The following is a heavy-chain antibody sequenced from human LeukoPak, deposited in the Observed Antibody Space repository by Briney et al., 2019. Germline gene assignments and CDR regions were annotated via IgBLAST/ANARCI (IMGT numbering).Heavy chain of an antibody. Sequence: PGRSLRLSRAASGFTFSSYGMHWVRQAPGKGLEWVAVIWYDGSNKYYADSVKGRFTISRDNAKNSLYLQMNSLRAEDTAVYYCAIYILTGYYTDYWGQGTLVTVSS. J-gene: IGHJ4*02. CDR3: AIYILTGYYTDY. D-gene: IGHD3-9*01. V-gene: IGHV3-33*03. CDR2: IWYDGSNK. CDR1: GFTFSSYG.